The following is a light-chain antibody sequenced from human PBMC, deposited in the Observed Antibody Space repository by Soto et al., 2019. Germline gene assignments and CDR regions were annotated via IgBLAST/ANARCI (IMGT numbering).Light chain of an antibody. CDR3: QQFSSPPQT. J-gene: IGKJ1*01. Sequence: EIVLTQSPGTLSLSPGDRATLSCRASETVTGKYLAWYQQKAGQAPRLLIFAASNRATGIPDRFSGSGSGTDFTLTISRLEPEDFAVYFSQQFSSPPQTFGQGTKVEIK. CDR2: AAS. CDR1: ETVTGKY. V-gene: IGKV3-20*01.